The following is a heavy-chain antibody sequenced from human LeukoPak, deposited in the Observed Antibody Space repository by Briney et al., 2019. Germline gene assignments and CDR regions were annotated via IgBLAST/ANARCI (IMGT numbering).Heavy chain of an antibody. J-gene: IGHJ4*02. CDR1: GFTFSSYT. V-gene: IGHV3-21*04. D-gene: IGHD6-13*01. CDR3: AKGGVRYSSSWYYFDY. CDR2: TTSSNSYI. Sequence: PGGSLRLSCAAFGFTFSSYTMNWVRQAPGKGLEWVSPTTSSNSYIYYADSVKGRFTISRDNSKNTLYLQMNSLRAEDTAVYYCAKGGVRYSSSWYYFDYWGQGALVTVSS.